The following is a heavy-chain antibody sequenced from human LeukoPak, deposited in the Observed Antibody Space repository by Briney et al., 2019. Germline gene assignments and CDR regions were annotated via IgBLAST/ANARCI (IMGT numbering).Heavy chain of an antibody. CDR1: SGSISSYY. CDR3: ARGGYSYSLDY. J-gene: IGHJ4*02. CDR2: FYYSGGT. Sequence: PSETLSLTCSVSSGSISSYYWSWIRQPPGKGLEWIGYFYYSGGTKYNPALKSRVTISVDTTENQSSLKLTSVTAADTAVYYCARGGYSYSLDYWGQGTLVTVSS. V-gene: IGHV4-59*01. D-gene: IGHD5-18*01.